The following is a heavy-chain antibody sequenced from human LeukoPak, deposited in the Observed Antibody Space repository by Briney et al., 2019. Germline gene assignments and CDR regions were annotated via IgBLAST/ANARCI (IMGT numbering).Heavy chain of an antibody. CDR1: GFTFDDYA. J-gene: IGHJ6*03. CDR2: ISWNSGSI. Sequence: PGGSLRLSCAASGFTFDDYAMHWVRQAPGKGLEWVSGISWNSGSIGYADSVKGRFTISRDNAKNSLYLQMNSLRAEDTAVYYCAKADLSIAVGYYYYYMDVWGKGTTVTISS. V-gene: IGHV3-9*01. D-gene: IGHD6-19*01. CDR3: AKADLSIAVGYYYYYMDV.